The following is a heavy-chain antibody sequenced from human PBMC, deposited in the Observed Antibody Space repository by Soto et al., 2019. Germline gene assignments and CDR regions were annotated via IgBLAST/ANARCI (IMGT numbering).Heavy chain of an antibody. CDR2: IKQDGSEK. J-gene: IGHJ4*02. D-gene: IGHD3-10*01. CDR3: ARVAPYYYGSGSYYFDY. Sequence: PGGSLTLSCAASGFTFSSYQMNWLRQAPGKGLEWVANIKQDGSEKYYVDSVKGRFTISRDNAKNSLYLQMNRLRAEDMAVYYCARVAPYYYGSGSYYFDYWGQGTLVTVSS. V-gene: IGHV3-7*01. CDR1: GFTFSSYQ.